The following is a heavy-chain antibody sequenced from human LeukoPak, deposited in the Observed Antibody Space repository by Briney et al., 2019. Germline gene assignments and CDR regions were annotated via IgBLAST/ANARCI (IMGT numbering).Heavy chain of an antibody. CDR1: GGSISSGDYY. CDR2: TYCSGST. V-gene: IGHV4-30-4*01. J-gene: IGHJ5*02. D-gene: IGHD3-22*01. CDR3: ARPYYYDSRIDP. Sequence: SETLSLTCTVSGGSISSGDYYWSWIRQPPEKGLEWIGYTYCSGSTYYNPSLKSRATISVDTSKNQFSLKLTSVTAADTAVYYCARPYYYDSRIDPWGQGTLVTVSS.